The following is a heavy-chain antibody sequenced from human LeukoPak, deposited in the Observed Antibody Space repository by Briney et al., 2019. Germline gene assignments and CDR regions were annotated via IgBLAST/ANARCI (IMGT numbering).Heavy chain of an antibody. J-gene: IGHJ4*02. CDR1: GYTFTGYY. V-gene: IGHV1-69*04. D-gene: IGHD6-19*01. CDR3: ARGFGSGWFEYYFDY. Sequence: ASVKVSCKASGYTFTGYYMHWVRQAAGQGLEWMGRIIPILGIASYAQKFQGRVTITADKSTSTAYMELSSLRSEDTAVYYCARGFGSGWFEYYFDYWGQGTLVTVSS. CDR2: IIPILGIA.